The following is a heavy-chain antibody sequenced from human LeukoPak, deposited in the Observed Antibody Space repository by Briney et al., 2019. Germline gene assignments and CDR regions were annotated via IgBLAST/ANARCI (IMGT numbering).Heavy chain of an antibody. Sequence: GGSLRLSCAASGFTFSNYGMHWVRQAPGKGLEWVAVIWYDGSNKYYADSVKGRFTISRDNSKNTLYLQMNGLRAEDTAVYYCARAPPGYSSGYYFDYWGQGILVTVSS. CDR2: IWYDGSNK. V-gene: IGHV3-33*01. CDR1: GFTFSNYG. D-gene: IGHD2-15*01. CDR3: ARAPPGYSSGYYFDY. J-gene: IGHJ4*02.